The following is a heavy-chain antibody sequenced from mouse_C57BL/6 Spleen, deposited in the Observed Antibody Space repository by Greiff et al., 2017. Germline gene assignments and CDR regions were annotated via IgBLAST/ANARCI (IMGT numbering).Heavy chain of an antibody. CDR3: ARHREGYDLYYFDY. V-gene: IGHV5-6*01. CDR2: ISSGGSYT. Sequence: EVKLMESGGDLVKPGGSLKLSCAASGFTFSSYGMSWVRQTPDKRLAWVATISSGGSYTYYPDSVKGRFTISRENAKNTLYLQMSSLKSEDTAMYYCARHREGYDLYYFDYWGQGTTLTVSS. CDR1: GFTFSSYG. D-gene: IGHD2-3*01. J-gene: IGHJ2*01.